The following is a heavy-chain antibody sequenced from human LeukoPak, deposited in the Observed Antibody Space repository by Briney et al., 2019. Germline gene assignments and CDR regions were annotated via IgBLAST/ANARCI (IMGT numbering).Heavy chain of an antibody. D-gene: IGHD2-2*01. CDR2: IYYTGST. CDR1: GGSISSYF. CDR3: ARVCQVRGSTSCFDY. V-gene: IGHV4-59*01. J-gene: IGHJ4*02. Sequence: PSETLSLTCTVSGGSISSYFWSGIRQPPGKGLEWIGYIYYTGSTNYNPSLKSRVSISVDTSKNRFSLKLSSVTAADTAVYYCARVCQVRGSTSCFDYWGQGTLVTVSS.